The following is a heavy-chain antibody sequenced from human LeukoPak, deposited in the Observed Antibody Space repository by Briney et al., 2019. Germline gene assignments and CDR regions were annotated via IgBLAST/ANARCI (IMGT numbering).Heavy chain of an antibody. CDR1: GGTFSSYA. J-gene: IGHJ5*02. CDR3: ARFPPEYCSSTSCYPRNWFDP. V-gene: IGHV1-69*13. Sequence: ASVKVSCKASGGTFSSYAISWVRQAPGQGLEWMGGIIPIFGTAHYAQKFQGRVTITADESTSTAYMELSSLRSEDTAVYYCARFPPEYCSSTSCYPRNWFDPWGQGTLVTISS. D-gene: IGHD2-2*01. CDR2: IIPIFGTA.